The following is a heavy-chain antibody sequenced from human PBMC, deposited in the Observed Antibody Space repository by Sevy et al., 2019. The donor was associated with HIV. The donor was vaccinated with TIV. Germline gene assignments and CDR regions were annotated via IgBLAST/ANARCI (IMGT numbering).Heavy chain of an antibody. CDR3: ARDRSGSLGNYFDY. D-gene: IGHD7-27*01. CDR1: GGTFSSYA. J-gene: IGHJ4*02. CDR2: IIPIFGTA. V-gene: IGHV1-69*13. Sequence: ASVKVSCKASGGTFSSYAISWVRQAPGQGLEWMGGIIPIFGTANYAQKFQGRVTITADDSTSTAYMELSSLRSEDTAVYYCARDRSGSLGNYFDYWGQGTLVTVSS.